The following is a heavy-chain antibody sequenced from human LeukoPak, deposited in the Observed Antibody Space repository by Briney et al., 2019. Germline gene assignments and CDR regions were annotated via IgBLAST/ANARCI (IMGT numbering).Heavy chain of an antibody. Sequence: GGSLRLSCAASAFTFSRYGMHWVRQAPGKGLEWVAFIRYDGSNKYYADSVNGRFVISRDNSKNTLYLYMNSLRAEDTAVYYCAKDVKAGSWGDYYYYYMDVWGKGTTVTISS. J-gene: IGHJ6*03. V-gene: IGHV3-30*02. CDR2: IRYDGSNK. CDR3: AKDVKAGSWGDYYYYYMDV. D-gene: IGHD1-14*01. CDR1: AFTFSRYG.